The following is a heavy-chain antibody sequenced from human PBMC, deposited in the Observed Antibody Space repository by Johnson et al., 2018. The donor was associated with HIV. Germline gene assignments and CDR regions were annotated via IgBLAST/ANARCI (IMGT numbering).Heavy chain of an antibody. V-gene: IGHV3-30-3*02. CDR2: ISYEGSNK. J-gene: IGHJ3*02. Sequence: QVQLVESGGGVVQPGGSLRLSCAASGFTFSSYAMDWVRQAPGKGLEWVAVISYEGSNKYYADSVKGRFTISRDNSKNTLHLQMNSLRAEDTAVYYCVRRFYDSSAFDIWGQGTMVTVSS. D-gene: IGHD3-22*01. CDR1: GFTFSSYA. CDR3: VRRFYDSSAFDI.